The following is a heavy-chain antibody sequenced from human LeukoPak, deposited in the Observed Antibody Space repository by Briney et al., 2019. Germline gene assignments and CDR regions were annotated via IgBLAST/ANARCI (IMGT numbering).Heavy chain of an antibody. Sequence: GGSLRLSCGASEFTVTNYWMHWVRQAPGKGLVWVSRINSDGSSTNYADSVKGRFTISRDNSKNTLYLQMNSLRAEDTAVYYCARRVFYGAIDYWGQGTLVTVSS. J-gene: IGHJ4*02. CDR1: EFTVTNYW. D-gene: IGHD4-17*01. CDR2: INSDGSST. V-gene: IGHV3-74*01. CDR3: ARRVFYGAIDY.